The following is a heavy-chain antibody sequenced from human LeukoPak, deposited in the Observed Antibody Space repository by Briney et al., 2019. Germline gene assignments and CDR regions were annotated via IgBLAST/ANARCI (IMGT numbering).Heavy chain of an antibody. J-gene: IGHJ4*02. D-gene: IGHD3-10*01. CDR2: ISSSSSTI. CDR1: GFTFSSYS. Sequence: HAGGSLRLSCAASGFTFSSYSMNWVRQAPGKGLEWVSYISSSSSTIYYADSVKGRFTISRDNAKNSLYLQMNSLRAEDTAVYYCAKDGLSGYYGSGSYYKTLYYFDYWGQGTLVTVSS. CDR3: AKDGLSGYYGSGSYYKTLYYFDY. V-gene: IGHV3-48*04.